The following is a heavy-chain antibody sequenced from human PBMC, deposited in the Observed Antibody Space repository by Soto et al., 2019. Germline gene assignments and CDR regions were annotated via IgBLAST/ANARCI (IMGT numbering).Heavy chain of an antibody. J-gene: IGHJ6*02. Sequence: QVQLQESGPGLVKPSQTLSLTCTVSGGSISSGGYYWSWIRQHPGKGLEWIGYIYYSGSTYYNPSLKSRVTISVDTSKNQFSLKRSSVTAADTVVYYCARGGLLSPGMDVWGQGTTVTVSS. CDR2: IYYSGST. CDR1: GGSISSGGYY. V-gene: IGHV4-31*03. CDR3: ARGGLLSPGMDV.